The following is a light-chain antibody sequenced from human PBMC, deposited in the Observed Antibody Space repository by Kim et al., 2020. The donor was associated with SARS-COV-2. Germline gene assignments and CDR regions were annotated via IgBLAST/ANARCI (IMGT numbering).Light chain of an antibody. V-gene: IGLV6-57*04. Sequence: NFMLTQPHSVSESPGKTVTISCTRSSGSIASNYVQWYQQRPGSAPTTVIYEDNQRPSGVPDRFSGSIDSSSNSASLTISGLKTEDEADYYCQSYDSSNLLWVCGGGTQLTVL. CDR1: SGSIASNY. CDR2: EDN. J-gene: IGLJ3*02. CDR3: QSYDSSNLLWV.